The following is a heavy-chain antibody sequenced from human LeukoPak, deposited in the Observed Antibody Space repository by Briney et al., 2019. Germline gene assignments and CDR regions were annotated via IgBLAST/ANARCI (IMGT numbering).Heavy chain of an antibody. V-gene: IGHV4-39*01. Sequence: SETLSLTCTVSGGSISSSSYYWGWIRQPPGKGLEWIGSIYYSGSTYYNPSLKSRVTISVDTSKNQFSLKLSSVTAADTAVYYCARYYYGSGIEEAFDIWGQGTMVTVSS. D-gene: IGHD3-10*01. J-gene: IGHJ3*02. CDR1: GGSISSSSYY. CDR3: ARYYYGSGIEEAFDI. CDR2: IYYSGST.